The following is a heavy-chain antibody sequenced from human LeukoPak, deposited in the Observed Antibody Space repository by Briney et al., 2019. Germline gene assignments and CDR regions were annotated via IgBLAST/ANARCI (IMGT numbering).Heavy chain of an antibody. D-gene: IGHD2-15*01. J-gene: IGHJ4*02. CDR1: GFTFSSYG. V-gene: IGHV3-30*18. CDR2: ISYDGSNK. Sequence: GGSLRLSCAASGFTFSSYGMHWVRQAPGKGLEWVAVISYDGSNKYYADSVKGRFTISRDNSKNTLYLQMNSLRVEDTAVYYCAKDDRRYCSGGSCYSPFDYWGQGTPVTVSS. CDR3: AKDDRRYCSGGSCYSPFDY.